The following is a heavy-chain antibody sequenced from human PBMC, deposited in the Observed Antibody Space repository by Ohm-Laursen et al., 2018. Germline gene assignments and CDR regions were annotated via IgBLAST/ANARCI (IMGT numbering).Heavy chain of an antibody. CDR2: ISSSSSYI. CDR3: ARDLYGSYYFDY. V-gene: IGHV3-21*01. J-gene: IGHJ4*02. D-gene: IGHD1-26*01. CDR1: GFTFSSYS. Sequence: SLRLSCSASGFTFSSYSMNWVRQAPGKGLEWVSSISSSSSYIYYADSVKGRFTISRGNAKNSLYLQMNSLRAEDTAVYYCARDLYGSYYFDYWGQGTLVTVSS.